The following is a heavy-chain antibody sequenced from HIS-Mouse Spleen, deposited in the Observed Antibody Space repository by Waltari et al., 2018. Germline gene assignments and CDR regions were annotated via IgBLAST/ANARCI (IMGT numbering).Heavy chain of an antibody. D-gene: IGHD6-13*01. Sequence: QLQLQESGPGLVKPSETLSLTCTVSGGSISSSSYYWGWIRQPPGKGLEWIGRIYYSGRTYDNPSLKSRVTISVDTSKNQFSLKLSSVTAADTAVYYCAREIPYSSSWYDWYFDLWGRGTLATVSS. CDR2: IYYSGRT. V-gene: IGHV4-39*07. J-gene: IGHJ2*01. CDR1: GGSISSSSYY. CDR3: AREIPYSSSWYDWYFDL.